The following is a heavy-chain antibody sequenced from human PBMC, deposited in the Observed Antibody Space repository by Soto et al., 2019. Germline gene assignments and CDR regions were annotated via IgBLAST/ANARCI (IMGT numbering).Heavy chain of an antibody. J-gene: IGHJ4*02. CDR2: IYYTGTT. CDR1: GGSISSYY. D-gene: IGHD3-22*01. V-gene: IGHV4-59*12. CDR3: ASINDYDSSGYKRPNGDY. Sequence: PSETLSLTCTVSGGSISSYYWSWIRQPPGKGLEWIGYIYYTGTTNYNPSLKSRVTISVDTSKNQFSLKLSSVTAADTAVYYCASINDYDSSGYKRPNGDYWGQGTLVTVSS.